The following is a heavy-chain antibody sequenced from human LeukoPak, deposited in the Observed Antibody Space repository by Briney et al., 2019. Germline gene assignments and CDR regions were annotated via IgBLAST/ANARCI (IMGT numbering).Heavy chain of an antibody. D-gene: IGHD3-10*01. V-gene: IGHV3-66*01. CDR2: IYSGGST. J-gene: IGHJ4*02. Sequence: PGGSLRLSCAASGFTVSSNYMSWVRQAPGKGLEWVSVIYSGGSTYYADSVKGRFTISRDNSKNTLYLQMNSLRVEDTAVYYCNAVAHYNYNSWAPGDFWGQGTLVTVSS. CDR3: NAVAHYNYNSWAPGDF. CDR1: GFTVSSNY.